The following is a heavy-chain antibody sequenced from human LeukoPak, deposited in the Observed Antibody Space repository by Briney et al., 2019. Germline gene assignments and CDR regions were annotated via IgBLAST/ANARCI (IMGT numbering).Heavy chain of an antibody. J-gene: IGHJ4*02. V-gene: IGHV1-18*01. CDR2: ISVYNGNT. Sequence: GASVKVSCKASGYTFTSYGISWVRQAPGQGLEWMGWISVYNGNTNYAQKLQGRVTMTTDTSTSTAYMELRSLSSDDTAVFYCARDYGSGWFLGYWGQGTLVTVSS. D-gene: IGHD6-19*01. CDR1: GYTFTSYG. CDR3: ARDYGSGWFLGY.